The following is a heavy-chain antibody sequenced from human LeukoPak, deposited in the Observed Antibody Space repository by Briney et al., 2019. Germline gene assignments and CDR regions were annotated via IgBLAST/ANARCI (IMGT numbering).Heavy chain of an antibody. Sequence: SGGSLGLSCAASGFTFSSYSMNWVRQAPGKGLEWVSSISSSGSYIYYADPVKGRFTISRGNAKNSLYLQMNSLRAEDTAVYYCARDRLGYSYGLDYWGQGTLVTVSS. V-gene: IGHV3-21*01. CDR2: ISSSGSYI. D-gene: IGHD5-18*01. CDR3: ARDRLGYSYGLDY. J-gene: IGHJ4*02. CDR1: GFTFSSYS.